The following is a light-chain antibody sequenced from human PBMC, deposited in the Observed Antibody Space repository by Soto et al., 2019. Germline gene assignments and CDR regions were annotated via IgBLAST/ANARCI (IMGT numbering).Light chain of an antibody. Sequence: EIVMTQSPATLSVSPGERGTLSCRASQSVSSNLAWYQQKPGQAPRLLIYGASTRATGIPARFSGSRSGTEFTLPISSLQSEDFAVDYCQQYNNWPWTFGQVTKVEIK. CDR3: QQYNNWPWT. J-gene: IGKJ1*01. V-gene: IGKV3-15*01. CDR2: GAS. CDR1: QSVSSN.